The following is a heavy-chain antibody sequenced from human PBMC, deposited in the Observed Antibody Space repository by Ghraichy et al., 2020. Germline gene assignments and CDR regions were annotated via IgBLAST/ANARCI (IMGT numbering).Heavy chain of an antibody. J-gene: IGHJ5*02. CDR2: MSSSSRYI. CDR3: VRADYTVNYDGLNWFAP. CDR1: GLTFSSYY. V-gene: IGHV3-21*01. Sequence: GESLNISCAASGLTFSSYYMNWVRQAPGKGLEWVSSMSSSSRYISYADSLKGRFTISRDNAKNSLYLQMNSLRAEDTAVYYCVRADYTVNYDGLNWFAPWGQATLVTVSS. D-gene: IGHD1-7*01.